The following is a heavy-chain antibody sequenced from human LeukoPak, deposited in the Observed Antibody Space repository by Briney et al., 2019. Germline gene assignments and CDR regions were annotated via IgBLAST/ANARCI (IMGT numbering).Heavy chain of an antibody. CDR1: GFTFSSYA. CDR3: ARESDY. Sequence: PGGSLRLSCAASGFTFSSYAMSWVRQAPGKGLEWVSVIYSGGSTYYADSVKGRFTISRDNSKNTLYLQMNSLRAEDTAVYYCARESDYWGQGTLVTVSS. J-gene: IGHJ4*02. V-gene: IGHV3-66*01. CDR2: IYSGGST.